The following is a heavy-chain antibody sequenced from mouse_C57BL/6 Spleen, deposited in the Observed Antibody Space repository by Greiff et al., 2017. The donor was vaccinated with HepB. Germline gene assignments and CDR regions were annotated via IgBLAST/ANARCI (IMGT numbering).Heavy chain of an antibody. CDR2: IHPNSGST. J-gene: IGHJ3*01. CDR3: AREYYGSRGFAY. D-gene: IGHD1-1*01. Sequence: QVQLKQPGAELVKPGASVKLSCKASGYTFTSYWMHWVKQRPGQGLEWIGMIHPNSGSTNYNEKFKSKATLTVDKSSSTAYMQLSSLTSEDSAVYYCAREYYGSRGFAYWGQGTLVTVSA. CDR1: GYTFTSYW. V-gene: IGHV1-64*01.